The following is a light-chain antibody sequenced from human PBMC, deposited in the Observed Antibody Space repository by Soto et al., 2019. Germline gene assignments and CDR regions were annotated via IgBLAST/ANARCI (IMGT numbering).Light chain of an antibody. CDR2: DAS. Sequence: EIVLTQSPATLSLSPGERATLSCRASQSVSRYLAWYQQKPGQAPNLLIYDASNRATGIPARFSGSGSGTDFTLTISSLEPEDFAVYYGQQRSNWPVTFGQGTKVEIK. V-gene: IGKV3-11*01. J-gene: IGKJ1*01. CDR3: QQRSNWPVT. CDR1: QSVSRY.